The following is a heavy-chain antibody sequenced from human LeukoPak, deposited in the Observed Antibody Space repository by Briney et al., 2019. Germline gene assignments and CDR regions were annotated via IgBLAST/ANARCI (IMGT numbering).Heavy chain of an antibody. CDR1: GYTFTGYY. CDR2: INSNSGDT. V-gene: IGHV1-2*02. J-gene: IGHJ4*02. D-gene: IGHD5-18*01. CDR3: ARDGGTAMGVIDY. Sequence: GASVKVSCKTSGYTFTGYYMHWGRQAPGQGLEWRGWINSNSGDTNYAQTFQGRVTITRDTSISTAYMELSRLRSDDSAVYYCARDGGTAMGVIDYWGQGILVTVSS.